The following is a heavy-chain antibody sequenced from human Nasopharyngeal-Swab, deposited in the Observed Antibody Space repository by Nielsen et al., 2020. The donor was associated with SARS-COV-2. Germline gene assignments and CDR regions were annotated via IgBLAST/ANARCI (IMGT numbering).Heavy chain of an antibody. CDR3: AKVGGGVDY. CDR1: GFTFSSYA. CDR2: IRFGGVTT. J-gene: IGHJ4*02. V-gene: IGHV3-23*01. D-gene: IGHD3-16*01. Sequence: GESLKISCATSGFTFSSYAMSWVRQAPGKGLEWVSGIRFGGVTTYYADSVKGRFTISRDNSKNTLYLQMNRLRAEDTAVYYCAKVGGGVDYWGQGTLVTVSS.